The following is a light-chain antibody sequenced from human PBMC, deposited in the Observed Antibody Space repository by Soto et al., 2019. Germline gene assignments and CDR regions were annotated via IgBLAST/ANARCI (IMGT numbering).Light chain of an antibody. J-gene: IGKJ2*01. Sequence: VLTQSPGTLSLSPGERATLSCRASQTVTSNFLAWYQEKPGQAPRLLIYGASTRATGIPARFSGSGSGTDFTLTISSLQPEDFATYYCQQSYSTPYTFGQGTKVDIK. CDR1: QTVTSNF. CDR2: GAS. V-gene: IGKV3-20*01. CDR3: QQSYSTPYT.